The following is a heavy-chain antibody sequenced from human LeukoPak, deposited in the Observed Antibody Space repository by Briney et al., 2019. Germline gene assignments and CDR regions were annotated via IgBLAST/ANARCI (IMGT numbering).Heavy chain of an antibody. D-gene: IGHD1-1*01. Sequence: GASVKVSCKASGYTFTGYYMHWVRQASGQGLEWMGWINPNSGGTNYAQKFQGWVTMTRDTSISTAYMELSRLRSDDTAVYYCARAALGTPFDIWGQGTMVTVSS. CDR2: INPNSGGT. CDR1: GYTFTGYY. V-gene: IGHV1-2*04. J-gene: IGHJ3*02. CDR3: ARAALGTPFDI.